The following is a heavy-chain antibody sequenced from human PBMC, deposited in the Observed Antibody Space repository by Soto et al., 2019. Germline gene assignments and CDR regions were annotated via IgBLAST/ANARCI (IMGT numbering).Heavy chain of an antibody. CDR3: ARIPLAVASTDP. CDR1: GFSLSTSGMC. D-gene: IGHD6-19*01. Sequence: SGPTLVNPTQTLTLTCTFSGFSLSTSGMCVNWIRQPPGKALEWLARIDWDDDKYYSTSLKTRLTISKDTSKNQVVLTITNMDPVDTATWYWARIPLAVASTDPWGQGTLVTV. J-gene: IGHJ5*02. CDR2: IDWDDDK. V-gene: IGHV2-70*11.